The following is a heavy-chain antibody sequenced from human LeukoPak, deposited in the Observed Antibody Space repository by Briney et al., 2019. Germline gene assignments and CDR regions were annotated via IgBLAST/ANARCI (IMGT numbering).Heavy chain of an antibody. V-gene: IGHV3-23*01. CDR1: GFTFSSYA. D-gene: IGHD5-18*01. CDR2: ISGSGGST. CDR3: ATSDRIQLWWYGMDV. Sequence: GSLRLSCAASGFTFSSYAMSWVRQAPGKGLEWVSAISGSGGSTYYADSVKGRFTISRDNSKNTLYLQMNSLRAEDTAVYYCATSDRIQLWWYGMDVWGQGTTVTVSS. J-gene: IGHJ6*02.